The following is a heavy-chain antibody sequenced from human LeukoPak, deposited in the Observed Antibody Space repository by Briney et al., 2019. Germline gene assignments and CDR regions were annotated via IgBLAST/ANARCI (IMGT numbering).Heavy chain of an antibody. CDR3: ARGEWFGELLNYYYYGMDV. Sequence: ASVKVSCKASGYTFTGYYMHWVRQAPGQGLEWMGWINPNSGGTNYAQKFQGWVTMTRDTSISTAYMELSRLRSDDTAVYYCARGEWFGELLNYYYYGMDVWGQGTTVTVSS. D-gene: IGHD3-10*01. CDR1: GYTFTGYY. V-gene: IGHV1-2*04. J-gene: IGHJ6*02. CDR2: INPNSGGT.